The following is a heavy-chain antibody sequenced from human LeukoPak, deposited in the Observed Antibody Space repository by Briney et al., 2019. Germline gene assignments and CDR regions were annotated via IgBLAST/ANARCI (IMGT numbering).Heavy chain of an antibody. V-gene: IGHV4-39*01. CDR3: ARHRGSILYGLGKRGPFDY. CDR2: IYYSGST. D-gene: IGHD2-8*01. CDR1: GGSISSSSYY. Sequence: SETLSLTCTVSGGSISSSSYYWGWIRQPPGKGPEWIGSIYYSGSTYYNPSLKSRVTISVDTSKNQFSLKLSSVTAADTAVYYCARHRGSILYGLGKRGPFDYWGQGTLVTVSS. J-gene: IGHJ4*02.